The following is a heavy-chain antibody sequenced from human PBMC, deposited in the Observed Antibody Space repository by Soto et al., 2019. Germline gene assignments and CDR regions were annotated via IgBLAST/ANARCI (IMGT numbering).Heavy chain of an antibody. V-gene: IGHV3-23*01. J-gene: IGHJ4*02. D-gene: IGHD6-13*01. Sequence: EVQLLESGGGLVQPGGSLRLSCAASGFTFSSYAMSWVRQAPGKGLEWVSAISGSGGSTYYADSVKGRFTISRDNSKNTLYPQMNSLRAEDTAVYYCAKDVAAAGHFFDYWGQGTLVTVSS. CDR1: GFTFSSYA. CDR2: ISGSGGST. CDR3: AKDVAAAGHFFDY.